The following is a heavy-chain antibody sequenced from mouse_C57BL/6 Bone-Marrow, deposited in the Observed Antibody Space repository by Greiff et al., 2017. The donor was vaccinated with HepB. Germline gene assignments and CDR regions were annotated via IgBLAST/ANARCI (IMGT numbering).Heavy chain of an antibody. CDR2: IYPRDGST. V-gene: IGHV1-85*01. D-gene: IGHD4-1*01. CDR1: GYTFTSYD. J-gene: IGHJ1*03. CDR3: AISNWDWYFEG. Sequence: QVQLQQSGPELVKPGASVKLSCKASGYTFTSYDINWVKQRPGQGLEWIGWIYPRDGSTKYTEKFKGKATLTVDTSSSTAYMERHSLTSEDSAVYFCAISNWDWYFEGWGTGTTVTVSS.